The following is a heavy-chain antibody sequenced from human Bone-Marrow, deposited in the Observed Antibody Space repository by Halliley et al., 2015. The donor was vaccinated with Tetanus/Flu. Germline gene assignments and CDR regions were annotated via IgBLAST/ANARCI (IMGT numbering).Heavy chain of an antibody. D-gene: IGHD6-13*01. CDR3: TKLAAAGIWYFQH. Sequence: WVGFIGSKAYGETTQYAASVKGRFTIARDDSKSIASLQMNSLKTEDTAVYFCTKLAAAGIWYFQHWGLGTLVTVSS. J-gene: IGHJ1*01. V-gene: IGHV3-49*02. CDR2: IGSKAYGETT.